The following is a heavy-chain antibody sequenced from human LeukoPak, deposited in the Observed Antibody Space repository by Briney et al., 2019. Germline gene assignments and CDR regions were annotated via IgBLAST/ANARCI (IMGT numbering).Heavy chain of an antibody. V-gene: IGHV3-7*01. D-gene: IGHD2-2*01. CDR3: ARDNAPLVVVPAALDY. CDR1: GFTFSDYY. J-gene: IGHJ4*02. CDR2: IRQDGSEK. Sequence: GGSLRLSCVASGFTFSDYYMTWVRQPPGKGLEWVANIRQDGSEKYYVDSVKGRFTISRDNAKNSLYLQMNSLRAEDTAVYYCARDNAPLVVVPAALDYWGQGTLVTVSS.